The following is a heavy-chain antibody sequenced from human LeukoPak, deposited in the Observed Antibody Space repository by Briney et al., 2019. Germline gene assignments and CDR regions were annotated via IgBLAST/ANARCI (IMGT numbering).Heavy chain of an antibody. CDR2: IRYDGGNK. CDR1: GFTFSTYG. V-gene: IGHV3-30*02. Sequence: GGSLRLSCAASGFTFSTYGMHWVRQAPGKGLEWVAHIRYDGGNKYYADSVKGRFTISRDSPKNTLYLEVNSLRAEDTAVYYCAKGRFELGSKMVFDIWGQGTMVTVSS. D-gene: IGHD7-27*01. CDR3: AKGRFELGSKMVFDI. J-gene: IGHJ3*02.